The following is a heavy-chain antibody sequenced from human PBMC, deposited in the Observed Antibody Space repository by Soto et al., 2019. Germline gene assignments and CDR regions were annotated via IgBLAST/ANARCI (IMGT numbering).Heavy chain of an antibody. D-gene: IGHD6-6*01. CDR2: TYYRSNWYN. J-gene: IGHJ5*02. Sequence: PSQTLSLTCAISGDSVSSNSAAWNWIRQSPSRDLEWLGRTYYRSNWYNDYAVSVKSRITINPDTSKNQFSLQLNSVTPDDTAVYCCVRASRIAAFPEWFATWGQGTLVTV. CDR1: GDSVSSNSAA. CDR3: VRASRIAAFPEWFAT. V-gene: IGHV6-1*01.